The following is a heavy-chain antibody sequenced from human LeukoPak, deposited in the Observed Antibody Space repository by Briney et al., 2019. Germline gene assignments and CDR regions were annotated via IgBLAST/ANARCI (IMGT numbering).Heavy chain of an antibody. CDR1: GFTFSSYA. CDR2: IGGST. CDR3: AKQYSGGWYYFDY. D-gene: IGHD6-19*01. V-gene: IGHV3-23*01. J-gene: IGHJ4*02. Sequence: PGGSLRLSCAATGFTFSSYAMTWVRQAPGKGLEWVSAIGGSTYYADSVKGRSTISRDNSENTLYLQMNSLRAEDTAVYYCAKQYSGGWYYFDYWGQGTLVTVSS.